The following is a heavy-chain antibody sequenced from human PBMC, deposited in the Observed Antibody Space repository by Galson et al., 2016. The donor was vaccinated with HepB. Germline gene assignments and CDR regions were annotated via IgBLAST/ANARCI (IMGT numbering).Heavy chain of an antibody. J-gene: IGHJ4*02. CDR3: AKDGRCLNSTPDHFHY. CDR2: ISGSGGNT. D-gene: IGHD5-24*01. Sequence: SLRLSCAASGFRFTNYAMSWVRQAPGKGLEWVSTISGSGGNTYYADSVKGRFTISRANSRNTVYLQMHSLRAEDTAVYFCAKDGRCLNSTPDHFHYWGQGTPVTVSS. V-gene: IGHV3-23*01. CDR1: GFRFTNYA.